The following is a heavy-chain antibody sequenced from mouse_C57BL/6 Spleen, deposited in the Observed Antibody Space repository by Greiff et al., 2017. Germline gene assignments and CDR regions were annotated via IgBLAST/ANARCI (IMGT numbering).Heavy chain of an antibody. V-gene: IGHV1-69*01. CDR3: ARGQTGSSFAY. CDR1: GYTFTSYW. Sequence: VQLQQSGAELVMPGASVKLSCKASGYTFTSYWMHWVKQRPGQGLEWIGEIDPSDSYTNYNQKFKGKSTLTVDKSSSTAYMQLSSLTSEDSAVYYCARGQTGSSFAYWGQGTTLTVSS. J-gene: IGHJ2*01. CDR2: IDPSDSYT. D-gene: IGHD4-1*01.